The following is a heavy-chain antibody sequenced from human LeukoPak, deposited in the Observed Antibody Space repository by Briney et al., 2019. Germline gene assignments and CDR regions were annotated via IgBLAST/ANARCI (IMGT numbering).Heavy chain of an antibody. CDR2: INPNSGDT. Sequence: GASVKVSCKASGGTFTGYYMHWVRQAPGQGLEWMGWINPNSGDTNYAQKFQGRVTMTRDTSISTAYMELSRLRSDDTAVYYCARDKSGSSGWYSYFDYWGQGTLVTVSS. D-gene: IGHD6-19*01. CDR1: GGTFTGYY. J-gene: IGHJ4*02. V-gene: IGHV1-2*02. CDR3: ARDKSGSSGWYSYFDY.